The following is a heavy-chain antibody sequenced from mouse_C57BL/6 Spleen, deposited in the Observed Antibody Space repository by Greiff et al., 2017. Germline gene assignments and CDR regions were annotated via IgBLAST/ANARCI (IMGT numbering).Heavy chain of an antibody. D-gene: IGHD2-2*01. CDR3: TRGYYGYFDV. CDR2: IRLKSDNYAT. J-gene: IGHJ1*03. V-gene: IGHV6-3*01. Sequence: DVKLVESGGGLVQPGGSMKLSCVASGFTFSNYWMNWVRQSPEKGLEWVAQIRLKSDNYATHYAESVKGRFTISRDDSKSSVYLQMNNLRAEDTGIYYCTRGYYGYFDVWGTGTTVTVSS. CDR1: GFTFSNYW.